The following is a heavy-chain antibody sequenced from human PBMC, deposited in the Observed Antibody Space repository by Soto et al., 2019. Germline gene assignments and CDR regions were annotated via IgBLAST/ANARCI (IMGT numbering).Heavy chain of an antibody. CDR2: INSDGSST. CDR3: ARDGTYSSGWRN. V-gene: IGHV3-74*01. J-gene: IGHJ4*02. Sequence: GSLRLSCAASGFTFSSYWMHWVRQAPGKGLVWVSRINSDGSSTSYADSVKGRFTISRDNAKNTLYLQMNSLRAEDTAVYYCARDGTYSSGWRNWGQGTLVTVSS. CDR1: GFTFSSYW. D-gene: IGHD6-19*01.